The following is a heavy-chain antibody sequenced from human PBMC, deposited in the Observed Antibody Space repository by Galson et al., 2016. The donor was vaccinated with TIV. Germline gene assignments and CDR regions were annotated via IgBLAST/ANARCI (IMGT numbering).Heavy chain of an antibody. V-gene: IGHV3-23*01. D-gene: IGHD4-23*01. CDR3: AKRRNYGGDALES. CDR2: ISGSGGIT. Sequence: SLRLSCAASGFTFNNYAMHWVRQAPGKGLEWVSGISGSGGITYIAESVKGRFAISRDNSRDTLYLQLNSLRAEDTAVYYCAKRRNYGGDALESWGQGTMGTVS. J-gene: IGHJ3*02. CDR1: GFTFNNYA.